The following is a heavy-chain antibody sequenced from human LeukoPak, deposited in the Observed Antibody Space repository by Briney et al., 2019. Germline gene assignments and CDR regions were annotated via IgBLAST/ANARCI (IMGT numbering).Heavy chain of an antibody. J-gene: IGHJ4*02. CDR3: AKDYDILTGYL. D-gene: IGHD3-9*01. Sequence: GASVKDSCKASGYTFPSYDINWVRQATGQGLEWMGWMNPNSGNTGYAQKFQGRVTMTRNTSISTAYMELSSLRSEDTAVYYCAKDYDILTGYLWGQGTLVTVSS. CDR2: MNPNSGNT. CDR1: GYTFPSYD. V-gene: IGHV1-8*01.